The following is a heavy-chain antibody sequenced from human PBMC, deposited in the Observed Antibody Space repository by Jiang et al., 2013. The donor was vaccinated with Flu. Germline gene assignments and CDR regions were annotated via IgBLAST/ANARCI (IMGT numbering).Heavy chain of an antibody. CDR2: ISAYNGNT. D-gene: IGHD2-2*02. CDR3: ARDRIPRLYYYYGMDV. J-gene: IGHJ6*02. V-gene: IGHV1-18*01. Sequence: GAEVKKPGASVKVSCKASGYTFTSYGISWVRQAPGQGLEWMGWISAYNGNTNYAQKLQGRVTMTTDTSTSTAYMELRSLRSDDTAVYYCARDRIPRLYYYYGMDVWGQGTTVTVSS. CDR1: GYTFTSYG.